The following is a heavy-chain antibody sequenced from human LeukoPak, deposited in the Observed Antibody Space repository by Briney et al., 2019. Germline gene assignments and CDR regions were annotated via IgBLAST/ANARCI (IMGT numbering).Heavy chain of an antibody. D-gene: IGHD6-19*01. V-gene: IGHV4-31*03. CDR1: GGSISSGRYY. CDR3: ARGAPGVADWFDP. Sequence: SQTLSLTCTVSGGSISSGRYYWSWIRQHPGKGLEWIGYIYYSGSTYYNPSLNSRLIISVDTSKNQFSLKLSSVTAADTAVYYCARGAPGVADWFDPWGQGTLVTVSS. CDR2: IYYSGST. J-gene: IGHJ5*02.